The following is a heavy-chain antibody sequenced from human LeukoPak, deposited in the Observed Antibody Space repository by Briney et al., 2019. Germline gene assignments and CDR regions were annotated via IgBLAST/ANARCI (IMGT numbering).Heavy chain of an antibody. Sequence: PGGSLRLSCAASGFTVSSNYMSWVRQAPGKGLEWVSIIFSGGSTYYADSVKGRFTISRDNSKNTLYLQMNSLRAEDTAVYFCARAAYCGGDCYGDYGMDVWGQGTTVTVSS. J-gene: IGHJ6*02. V-gene: IGHV3-53*01. CDR2: IFSGGST. CDR1: GFTVSSNY. CDR3: ARAAYCGGDCYGDYGMDV. D-gene: IGHD2-21*02.